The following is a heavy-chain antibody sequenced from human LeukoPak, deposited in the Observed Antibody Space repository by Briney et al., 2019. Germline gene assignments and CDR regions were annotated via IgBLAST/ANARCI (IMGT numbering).Heavy chain of an antibody. Sequence: PSETLSLTCTVSGGSVSSGSYYWSWIRQPPGKGLEWIGYIYYSGSTNYNPSLKSRVTISVDTSKNQFSLKLSSVTAADTAVYYCARGILWFREAYYFDHWGQGTLVTVSS. CDR2: IYYSGST. CDR3: ARGILWFREAYYFDH. J-gene: IGHJ4*02. CDR1: GGSVSSGSYY. D-gene: IGHD3-10*01. V-gene: IGHV4-61*01.